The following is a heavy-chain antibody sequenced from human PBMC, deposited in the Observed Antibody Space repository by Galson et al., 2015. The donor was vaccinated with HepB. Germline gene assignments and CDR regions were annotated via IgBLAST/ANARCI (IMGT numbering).Heavy chain of an antibody. CDR1: GFTFRNYA. J-gene: IGHJ4*02. V-gene: IGHV3-23*01. Sequence: SLRLSCAASGFTFRNYAMSWVRQAPGKGLEWVSAITPSGDNTYSADSVKGRFTISRDNSKNTLFLQKTGLTADDTAIYYCARVRPGDRSGWDRPALYYFDSWGQGTLVAVSP. CDR2: ITPSGDNT. CDR3: ARVRPGDRSGWDRPALYYFDS. D-gene: IGHD3-22*01.